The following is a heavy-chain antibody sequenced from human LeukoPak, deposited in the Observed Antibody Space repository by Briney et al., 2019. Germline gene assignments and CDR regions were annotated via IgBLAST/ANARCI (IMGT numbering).Heavy chain of an antibody. Sequence: SETLSLTCTVSGGSISSYYWSWIRQPPGKGLEWIGYIYDSGSTKYNPSLKSRVTISVDTSKNQFSLKLSSVTAADTAVYYCARIVGDNSPRRAFDIWGQGTMVTVSS. CDR3: ARIVGDNSPRRAFDI. CDR2: IYDSGST. V-gene: IGHV4-59*01. D-gene: IGHD2/OR15-2a*01. J-gene: IGHJ3*02. CDR1: GGSISSYY.